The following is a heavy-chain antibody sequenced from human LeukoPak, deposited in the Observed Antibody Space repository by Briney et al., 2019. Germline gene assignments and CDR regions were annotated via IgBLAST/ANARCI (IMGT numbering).Heavy chain of an antibody. CDR1: GASISSYY. V-gene: IGHV4-59*08. J-gene: IGHJ3*02. D-gene: IGHD3-22*01. Sequence: SETLSLTCTVSGASISSYYWNWIRQPPGKGLEWIGSTYYSGSTDYNPSLKSRVTISVDTSKNQFSLKLSSVTAADTAVYYCARHNDTPYYYDSPDAFDIWGQGTMVAVSS. CDR2: TYYSGST. CDR3: ARHNDTPYYYDSPDAFDI.